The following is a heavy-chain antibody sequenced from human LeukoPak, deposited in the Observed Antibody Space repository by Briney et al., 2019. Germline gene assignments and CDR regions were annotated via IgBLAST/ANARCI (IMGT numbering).Heavy chain of an antibody. CDR2: ISDTSETM. J-gene: IGHJ4*02. Sequence: GGSLRLSCAASGFSFRSYSMNWVRQAPGKGLEWLAYISDTSETMSYADSVKGRFTISRDNAKNSLYLQMNSLRAEDTAVYYCAREGYGDYSGGYFDYWGQGTLVTVSS. D-gene: IGHD4-17*01. CDR3: AREGYGDYSGGYFDY. CDR1: GFSFRSYS. V-gene: IGHV3-48*01.